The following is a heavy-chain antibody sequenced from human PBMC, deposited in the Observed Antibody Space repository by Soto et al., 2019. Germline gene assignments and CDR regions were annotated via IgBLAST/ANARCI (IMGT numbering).Heavy chain of an antibody. Sequence: SETLSLTCTVSGGSISSYYWSWIRQPPGKGLEWIGYIYYSGSTNYNPSLKSRVTISVDTSKNQFSLKLSSVTAADTAVYYCARYIWGIYRYSRTQRYFDYWGQGPLVTGS. CDR2: IYYSGST. V-gene: IGHV4-59*08. CDR1: GGSISSYY. J-gene: IGHJ4*02. D-gene: IGHD3-16*02. CDR3: ARYIWGIYRYSRTQRYFDY.